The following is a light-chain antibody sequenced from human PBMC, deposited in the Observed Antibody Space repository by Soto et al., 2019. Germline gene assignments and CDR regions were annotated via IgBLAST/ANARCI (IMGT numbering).Light chain of an antibody. V-gene: IGKV3-15*01. J-gene: IGKJ1*01. CDR1: QNINSN. Sequence: EIVMTQSPATLSVSPGERATLSCRASQNINSNLAWYQQKPGQAPRLLIYGASTRATGIPARFSGSGSGTEFTLTISSLQSEDFAVYYCQQYNNWRTFGQGTKVDIK. CDR2: GAS. CDR3: QQYNNWRT.